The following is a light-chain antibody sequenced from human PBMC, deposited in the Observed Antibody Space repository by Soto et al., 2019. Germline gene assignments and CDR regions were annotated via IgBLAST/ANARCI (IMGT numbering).Light chain of an antibody. Sequence: EFVLTPSPASLCWSPGERATLSCRASQSVNNYLVWYQQKTAHDASLLLYDASNRATAIPARFSGSGCATEFIPTISSLQHDDFAVYYCQQRSNWSLTFGRGTKVDIK. CDR2: DAS. V-gene: IGKV3-11*01. CDR3: QQRSNWSLT. J-gene: IGKJ4*01. CDR1: QSVNNY.